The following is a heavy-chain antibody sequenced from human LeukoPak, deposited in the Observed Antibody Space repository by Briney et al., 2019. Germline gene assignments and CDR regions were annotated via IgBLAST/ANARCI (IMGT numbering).Heavy chain of an antibody. CDR1: GFTFSSYS. Sequence: GGSLRLSCAASGFTFSSYSMNWVRQAPEKGLEWVSYISSSSSTIYYADSVKGRFTISRDNAKNSLYLQMNSLRAEDTAVYYCARDRTKGRVPAAIGWFDPWGQGTLVTVSS. CDR2: ISSSSSTI. CDR3: ARDRTKGRVPAAIGWFDP. V-gene: IGHV3-48*01. J-gene: IGHJ5*02. D-gene: IGHD2-2*02.